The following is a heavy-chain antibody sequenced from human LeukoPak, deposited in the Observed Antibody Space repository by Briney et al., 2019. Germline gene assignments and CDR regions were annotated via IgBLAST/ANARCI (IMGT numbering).Heavy chain of an antibody. CDR1: GFTFRTYW. D-gene: IGHD2-2*01. CDR3: ARGQLADIY. CDR2: IKPDGSEK. J-gene: IGHJ4*02. Sequence: GGSLRLSCAASGFTFRTYWMSWVRQTPGKGLEWVAKIKPDGSEKSYVDSVKGRFTISRDNAKTSVYLQMNSLRVEDTAVYYCARGQLADIYWGQGALVTVSS. V-gene: IGHV3-7*01.